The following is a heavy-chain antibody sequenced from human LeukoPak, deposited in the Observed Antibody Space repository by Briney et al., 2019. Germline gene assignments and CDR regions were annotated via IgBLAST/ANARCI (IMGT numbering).Heavy chain of an antibody. CDR3: AKPRYYSRNGPIPFQH. J-gene: IGHJ1*01. CDR1: GITFSSYG. V-gene: IGHV3-23*01. D-gene: IGHD1-26*01. Sequence: GGSLRLSCAASGITFSSYGMSWVRQAPGKGLEWVSSISSTGGTTYYADSVKGRFTISRDNSKNTLYLQMNGLRAEDTAVYFCAKPRYYSRNGPIPFQHWGPGTLVTVSS. CDR2: ISSTGGTT.